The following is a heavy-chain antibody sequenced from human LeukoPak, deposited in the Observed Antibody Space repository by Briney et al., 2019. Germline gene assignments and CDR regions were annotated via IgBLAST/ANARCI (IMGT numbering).Heavy chain of an antibody. Sequence: GGSLRLSCAASGFTVSSNYMSWVRQAPGKGLEWVSVIYSGGSTYYADSVKGRFTISRDNSKNTLYLQMNSLRAEDTAVYYCARDMGYSSGWYIDYGMDVWGKGTTVTVSS. V-gene: IGHV3-53*01. CDR1: GFTVSSNY. J-gene: IGHJ6*04. CDR3: ARDMGYSSGWYIDYGMDV. CDR2: IYSGGST. D-gene: IGHD6-19*01.